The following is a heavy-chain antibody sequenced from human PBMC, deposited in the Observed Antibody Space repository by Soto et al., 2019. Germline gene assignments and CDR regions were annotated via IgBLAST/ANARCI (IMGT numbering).Heavy chain of an antibody. V-gene: IGHV3-30-3*01. CDR1: GFTFNTFA. D-gene: IGHD3-9*01. Sequence: ESGGGVVQPGRSLRLSCATSGFTFNTFAMHWVRQAPGKGLEWLAVISYDGSHKYYADSVKGRIIISRDNSKNTLYLQMKALRGEDTAVYYCARDRADGLRSFDWLCLDYWGQGTLVTVSS. CDR2: ISYDGSHK. CDR3: ARDRADGLRSFDWLCLDY. J-gene: IGHJ4*02.